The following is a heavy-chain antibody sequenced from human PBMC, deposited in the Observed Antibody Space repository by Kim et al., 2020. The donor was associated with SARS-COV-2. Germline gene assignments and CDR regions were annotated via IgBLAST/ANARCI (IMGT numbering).Heavy chain of an antibody. CDR2: IYDRGTA. CDR3: ARAGPRTVDH. J-gene: IGHJ4*02. Sequence: SETLSLTCAVSGGSISIAGYYWSWIRKPPGKGLEWIGSIYDRGTASLNPSLKSRLSISRITSKNQFTLNLNSVTAADTAIYYCARAGPRTVDHWGPGALV. CDR1: GGSISIAGYY. V-gene: IGHV4-61*08. D-gene: IGHD2-8*02.